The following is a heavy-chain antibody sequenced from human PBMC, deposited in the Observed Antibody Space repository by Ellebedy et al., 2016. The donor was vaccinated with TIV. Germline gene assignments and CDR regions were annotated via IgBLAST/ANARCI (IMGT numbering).Heavy chain of an antibody. V-gene: IGHV1-18*01. CDR2: ISAYNGNT. J-gene: IGHJ4*02. CDR1: GYTFTSYG. CDR3: ARGVGVFGVVTYFDY. Sequence: AASVTVSCKASGYTFTSYGISWVRQAPGQVLEWMGWISAYNGNTNYAQKLQGRVTMTTDTSTSTAYMELRSLRSDDTAVYYCARGVGVFGVVTYFDYWGQGTLVTVSS. D-gene: IGHD3-3*01.